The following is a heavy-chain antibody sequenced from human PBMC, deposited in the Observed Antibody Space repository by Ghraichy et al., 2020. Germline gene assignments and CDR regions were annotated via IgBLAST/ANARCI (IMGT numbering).Heavy chain of an antibody. J-gene: IGHJ3*02. CDR3: ARDALGASPSDDAFDI. Sequence: GGSLRLSCAASGFTFSDYYMSWIRQAPGKGLEWVSYISSSSSYTNYADSVKGRFTISRDNAKNSLFLQMNSLRAEDTAVYYCARDALGASPSDDAFDIWGQGTMVTVSS. CDR1: GFTFSDYY. D-gene: IGHD1-26*01. V-gene: IGHV3-11*06. CDR2: ISSSSSYT.